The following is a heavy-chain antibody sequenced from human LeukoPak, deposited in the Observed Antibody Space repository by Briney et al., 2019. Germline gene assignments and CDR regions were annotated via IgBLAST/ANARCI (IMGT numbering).Heavy chain of an antibody. CDR3: ARGSPGDFWSGYYMDV. Sequence: GGSLRLSCAASGFTFSTYNMNWVRQAPGKGLEWVSFIRSKGYSGTAEYAASVKGRFTISRDDSKSIAYLQMNSLKTEDTAVYYCARGSPGDFWSGYYMDVWGKGTTVTVSS. D-gene: IGHD3-3*01. CDR1: GFTFSTYN. CDR2: IRSKGYSGTA. V-gene: IGHV3-49*04. J-gene: IGHJ6*03.